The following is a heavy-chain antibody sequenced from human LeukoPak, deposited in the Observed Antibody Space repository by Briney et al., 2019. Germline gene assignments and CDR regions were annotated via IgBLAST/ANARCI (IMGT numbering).Heavy chain of an antibody. Sequence: GGSLRLSCAASGFTFSDYYMSWIRQAPGKRLEWVSYISSSGSTIYYADSVKGRFTISRDNAKNSLYLQVNSLRAEDTAVYYCACSSSWYDDYWGQGTLVTVSS. J-gene: IGHJ4*02. V-gene: IGHV3-11*04. D-gene: IGHD6-13*01. CDR2: ISSSGSTI. CDR3: ACSSSWYDDY. CDR1: GFTFSDYY.